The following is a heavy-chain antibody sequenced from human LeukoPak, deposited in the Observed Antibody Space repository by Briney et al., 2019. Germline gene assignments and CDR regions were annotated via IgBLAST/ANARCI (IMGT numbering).Heavy chain of an antibody. CDR2: IYYSGST. J-gene: IGHJ4*02. D-gene: IGHD2-2*03. Sequence: SETLSLTCTVSGGSISSSSYYWGWIRQPPGKGLEWIGSIYYSGSTYYNPSLKSRVTISVDTSKNQFSLKLSSVTAADTAVYYCARQGMDGETDQYYFDYWSQGTLVTVSS. V-gene: IGHV4-39*01. CDR1: GGSISSSSYY. CDR3: ARQGMDGETDQYYFDY.